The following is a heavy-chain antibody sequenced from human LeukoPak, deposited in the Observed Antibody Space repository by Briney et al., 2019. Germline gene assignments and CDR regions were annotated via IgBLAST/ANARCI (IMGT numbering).Heavy chain of an antibody. J-gene: IGHJ6*02. CDR3: ARDGYSRGWYRYYYYGMDV. V-gene: IGHV1-2*02. D-gene: IGHD6-19*01. CDR1: GYTFTGYY. Sequence: ASVKVSCKASGYTFTGYYMHWVRQAPGQGLEWMGWINPNSGGTNYAQKFQGRVTMTRDTSISTAYMELSRLRSDDTAVYYCARDGYSRGWYRYYYYGMDVWGQGTTVTVSS. CDR2: INPNSGGT.